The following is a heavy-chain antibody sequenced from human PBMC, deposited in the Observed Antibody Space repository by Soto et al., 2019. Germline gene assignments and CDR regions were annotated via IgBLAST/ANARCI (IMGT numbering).Heavy chain of an antibody. D-gene: IGHD3-10*01. V-gene: IGHV1-3*01. Sequence: ASVKVSCKSSGYTFTIYVMSWVRQAPGQRLEWMGWISAGNGNTKYSQNFQGRVTITRDTSASTAYMELSSLRSEDTAVYYCAKGDVRYYGSGSSSFAAWGQGTQVTVSS. J-gene: IGHJ5*02. CDR1: GYTFTIYV. CDR2: ISAGNGNT. CDR3: AKGDVRYYGSGSSSFAA.